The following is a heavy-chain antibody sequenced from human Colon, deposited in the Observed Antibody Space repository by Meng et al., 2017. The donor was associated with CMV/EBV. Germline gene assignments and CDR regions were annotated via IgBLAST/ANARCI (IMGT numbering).Heavy chain of an antibody. CDR3: ARGVTTDDF. Sequence: CAVAGFLFSDFYVSWIRQAPGKRLEWISYISSRSGRTRYYADSVKGRFTVSRDNAKNSMYLQMNSLRAGDTAVYYCARGVTTDDFWGRGTLVTVSS. D-gene: IGHD4-17*01. CDR2: ISSRSGRTR. CDR1: GFLFSDFY. V-gene: IGHV3-11*01. J-gene: IGHJ4*02.